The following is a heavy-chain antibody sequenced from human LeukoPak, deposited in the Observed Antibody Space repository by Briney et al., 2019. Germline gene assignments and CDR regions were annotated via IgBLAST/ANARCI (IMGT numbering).Heavy chain of an antibody. CDR3: ARGPYCSGGACFYNWFAS. Sequence: SETLSLTCAVYGGSFSGYYWSWIRQPPGKGLEWIGEINHSGSTNYNPSLKSRVTISVDTSKNQFSLKLSSVTAADTAVYYCARGPYCSGGACFYNWFASWGQGTLVTVSS. CDR2: INHSGST. V-gene: IGHV4-34*01. J-gene: IGHJ5*01. CDR1: GGSFSGYY. D-gene: IGHD2-15*01.